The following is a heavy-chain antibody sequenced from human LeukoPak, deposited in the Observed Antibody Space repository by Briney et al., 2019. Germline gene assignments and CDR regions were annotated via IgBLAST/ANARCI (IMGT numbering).Heavy chain of an antibody. J-gene: IGHJ4*02. CDR1: GVSFSGYY. CDR3: ARGLSGRRSSWVY. CDR2: INHSGST. Sequence: SETLSLTCAVYGVSFSGYYWSWIRQPPGKGLEWSGKINHSGSTNYNPSLKSRVTISVDTSKNQFSLQLSSVTAADAAVYYWARGLSGRRSSWVYWGQGTLVTVSS. V-gene: IGHV4-34*01. D-gene: IGHD6-13*01.